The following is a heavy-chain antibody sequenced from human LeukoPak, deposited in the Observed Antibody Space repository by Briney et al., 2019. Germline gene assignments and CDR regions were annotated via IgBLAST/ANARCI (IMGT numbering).Heavy chain of an antibody. J-gene: IGHJ4*02. CDR3: ARSPFGEFLYDY. CDR1: GGSISSGSYY. V-gene: IGHV4-61*02. D-gene: IGHD3-10*01. CDR2: IYTSGST. Sequence: ASQTLSLTCTVSGGSISSGSYYWSWIRQPAGKGLEWIGRIYTSGSTNYNPSLKSRVTISVDTSKNQFSLKLSSVTAADTAVYYCARSPFGEFLYDYWGQGTLVTVSS.